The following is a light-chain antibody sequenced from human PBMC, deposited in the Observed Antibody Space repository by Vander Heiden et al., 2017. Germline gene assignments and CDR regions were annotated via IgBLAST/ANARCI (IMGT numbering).Light chain of an antibody. CDR2: TDV. CDR3: QVWDRTGDQWV. CDR1: NLGSLS. V-gene: IGLV3-21*02. Sequence: SFVLTQAPSLSVAPGQTARITCGGHNLGSLSVHWFQHKAGQAPLMVVYTDVFRPSGIPERFSGSNSGNMATLSISRVEAEEEADYYCQVWDRTGDQWVFGGGTKLTVL. J-gene: IGLJ3*02.